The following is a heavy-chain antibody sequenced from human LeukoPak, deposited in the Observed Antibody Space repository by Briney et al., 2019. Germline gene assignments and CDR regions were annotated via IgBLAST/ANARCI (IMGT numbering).Heavy chain of an antibody. CDR1: GFTFSSYG. V-gene: IGHV3-9*03. CDR3: AKDIGGEGGYSYGLDY. J-gene: IGHJ4*02. CDR2: ISWNSGSI. Sequence: PGGSLRLSCAASGFTFSSYGMHWVRQAPGKGLEWVSTISWNSGSIGYADSVKGRFTISRDNAKNSLYLQMNSLRAEDMALYYCAKDIGGEGGYSYGLDYWGQGTLVTVSS. D-gene: IGHD5-18*01.